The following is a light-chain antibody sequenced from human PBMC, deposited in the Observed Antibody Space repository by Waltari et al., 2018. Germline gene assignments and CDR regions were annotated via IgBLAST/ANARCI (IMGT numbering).Light chain of an antibody. CDR1: NLGDKY. Sequence: SYELTQPPSVSVSPGPTASITCSGDNLGDKYACWYQQKPGQSPVLVIYQDSKRPSGIPERFSGSNSGNTATLTISGTQAMDEADYYCQAWDSSNVVFGGGTKLTVL. J-gene: IGLJ2*01. CDR3: QAWDSSNVV. CDR2: QDS. V-gene: IGLV3-1*01.